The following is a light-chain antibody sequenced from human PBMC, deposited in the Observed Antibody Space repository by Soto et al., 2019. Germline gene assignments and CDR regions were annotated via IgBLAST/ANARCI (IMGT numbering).Light chain of an antibody. CDR2: AAS. CDR1: QGISSY. CDR3: QQYNNWPIT. Sequence: ILMTQSPSSFSASPGDRVTITCRASQGISSYLAWYQQKPGKAPKLLIYAASTLQSGVPSRFSGSGSGTDFTLTISCLQSEDFATYYCQQYNNWPITFGQGTRLEIK. V-gene: IGKV1-8*01. J-gene: IGKJ5*01.